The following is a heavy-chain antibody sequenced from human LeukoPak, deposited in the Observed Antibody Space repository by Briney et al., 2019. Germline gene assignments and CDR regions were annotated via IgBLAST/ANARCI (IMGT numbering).Heavy chain of an antibody. CDR1: GFTFSRYW. CDR3: ARSDRNGMDV. CDR2: INSDGSGT. V-gene: IGHV3-74*01. J-gene: IGHJ6*02. Sequence: GGSLRLSCAASGFTFSRYWMHWVRQAPGKGLVWVSRINSDGSGTSYADSVKGRSTVSRDNAKNTHYLQMNSLRAEDTAVYYCARSDRNGMDVWGQGTTVTVSS.